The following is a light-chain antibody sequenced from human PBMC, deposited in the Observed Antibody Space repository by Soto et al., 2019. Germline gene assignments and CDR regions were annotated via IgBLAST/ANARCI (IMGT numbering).Light chain of an antibody. CDR1: QSVSSY. Sequence: EIVLTQYPATLSLSPGERATLSCRASQSVSSYLAWYQQKPGQAPRLLIYDASNRATGIPARFSGSGSVTEFTLSISSLQSEDFAVYYCLQYNKWPRTFGQGTKVDIK. CDR2: DAS. V-gene: IGKV3-11*01. J-gene: IGKJ1*01. CDR3: LQYNKWPRT.